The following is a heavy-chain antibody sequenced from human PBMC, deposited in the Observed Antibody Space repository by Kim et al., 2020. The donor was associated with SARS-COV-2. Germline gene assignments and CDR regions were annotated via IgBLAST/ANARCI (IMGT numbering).Heavy chain of an antibody. J-gene: IGHJ4*02. CDR1: GGSFSGYY. D-gene: IGHD1-1*01. V-gene: IGHV4-34*01. CDR2: FNHSGST. Sequence: SETLSLTCAVYGGSFSGYYWSWIRQPPGKWLEWIGEFNHSGSTNYNPSHKSRVTISVDTSRNQFSLKLSSVTAADTAGCNCARGRGYGGRLFDYWAQGTLVTVSS. CDR3: ARGRGYGGRLFDY.